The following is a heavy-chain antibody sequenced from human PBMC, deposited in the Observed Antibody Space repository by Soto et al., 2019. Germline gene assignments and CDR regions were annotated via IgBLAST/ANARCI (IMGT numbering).Heavy chain of an antibody. CDR3: ARGRGLKWWELLYAFDI. CDR1: GGSFSGYY. Sequence: SETLSLTCAVYGGSFSGYYWSWIRQPPGKGLEWIGEINHSGSTNYNPSLKSRVTISVDTSKNQFSLKLSSVTAADTAVYYCARGRGLKWWELLYAFDIWGQGTMVTVSS. J-gene: IGHJ3*02. CDR2: INHSGST. D-gene: IGHD2-15*01. V-gene: IGHV4-34*01.